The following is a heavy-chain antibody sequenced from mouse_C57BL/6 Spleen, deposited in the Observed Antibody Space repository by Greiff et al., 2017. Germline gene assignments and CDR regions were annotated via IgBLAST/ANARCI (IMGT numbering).Heavy chain of an antibody. D-gene: IGHD1-1*01. CDR3: ARDGGYYGSSYGVYFDY. V-gene: IGHV5-4*01. CDR2: ISAGGSYT. CDR1: GFTFSSYA. Sequence: EVQLVESGGGLVKPGGSLKLSCAASGFTFSSYAMSWVRQTPEKRLEWVATISAGGSYTYYPDNVKGRFTISRDNAKNNLYLQMSHLKSEDTAMYYCARDGGYYGSSYGVYFDYWGQGTTLTVSS. J-gene: IGHJ2*01.